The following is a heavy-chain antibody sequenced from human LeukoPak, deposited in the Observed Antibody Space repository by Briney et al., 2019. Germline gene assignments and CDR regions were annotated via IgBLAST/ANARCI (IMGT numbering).Heavy chain of an antibody. Sequence: SETLSLTCTVSGGSISSYYWSRIRQPPGKGLEWIGYIYYSGSTNYNPSLKSRVTISVDTSKNQFSLKLSSATAADTAVYYCARDSGSYYRGDAFDIWGQGTMVTVSS. CDR2: IYYSGST. V-gene: IGHV4-59*01. J-gene: IGHJ3*02. CDR1: GGSISSYY. D-gene: IGHD1-26*01. CDR3: ARDSGSYYRGDAFDI.